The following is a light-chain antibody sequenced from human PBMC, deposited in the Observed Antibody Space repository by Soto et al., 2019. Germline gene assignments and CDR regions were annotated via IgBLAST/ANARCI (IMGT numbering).Light chain of an antibody. CDR3: NSYTTSNTRQIV. CDR1: SSDVGGYNY. Sequence: QPALTQPASGSRFPGQSITISCTGTSSDVGGYNYVSWYQQHPGKAPKFMIYDVSNRPSGVSTRFSGSKSGNTASLTISGLQAEDEADYYCNSYTTSNTRQIVFGTGTKVTVL. V-gene: IGLV2-14*01. J-gene: IGLJ1*01. CDR2: DVS.